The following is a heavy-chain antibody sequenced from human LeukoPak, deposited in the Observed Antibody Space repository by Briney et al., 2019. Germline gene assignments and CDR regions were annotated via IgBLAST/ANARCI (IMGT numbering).Heavy chain of an antibody. CDR1: GGSISSYY. CDR3: ARPRYSSSWTDAFDI. J-gene: IGHJ3*02. Sequence: SETLSLTCTVSGGSISSYYWSWIRQPPGKGLEWIGYIYYSGSTNYNPSLKSRVTISVDTSKNQFSLKLSSVTAADTAVYYCARPRYSSSWTDAFDIWGQGTMVTVSS. V-gene: IGHV4-59*08. D-gene: IGHD6-13*01. CDR2: IYYSGST.